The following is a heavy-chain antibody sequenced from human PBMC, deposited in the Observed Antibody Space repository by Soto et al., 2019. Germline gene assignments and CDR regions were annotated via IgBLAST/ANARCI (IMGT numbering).Heavy chain of an antibody. D-gene: IGHD1-26*01. CDR1: GFTFSNYA. CDR2: ISGSGRST. J-gene: IGHJ5*02. Sequence: GGSLRLSCAASGFTFSNYAMSWVRQTPGKGLEWVSSISGSGRSTYYGDSVKGRFTISRDNSKNTLFLQMNSLRAEDTAVYYCAKLKSFGGSYSGFDPWGQGTLVTVSS. V-gene: IGHV3-23*01. CDR3: AKLKSFGGSYSGFDP.